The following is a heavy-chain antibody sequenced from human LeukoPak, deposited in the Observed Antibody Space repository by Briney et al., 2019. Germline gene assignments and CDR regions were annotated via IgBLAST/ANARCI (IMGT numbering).Heavy chain of an antibody. CDR3: AKDHSRGSAVYYDFWSGYYGGSSIAENWFDP. CDR1: GFTFSSYA. D-gene: IGHD3-3*01. J-gene: IGHJ5*02. V-gene: IGHV3-23*01. CDR2: ISGSGGST. Sequence: QAGGSLRLSCAASGFTFSSYAMSWVRQAPGKGLEWVSAISGSGGSTYYADSVKGRFTISRDNSKNTLYLQMNSLRAEDTAVYYCAKDHSRGSAVYYDFWSGYYGGSSIAENWFDPWGQGTLVTVSS.